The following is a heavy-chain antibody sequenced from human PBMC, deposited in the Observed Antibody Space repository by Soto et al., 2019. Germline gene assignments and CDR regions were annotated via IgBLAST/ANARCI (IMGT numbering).Heavy chain of an antibody. CDR3: ARENGTTGLDY. Sequence: ASLNVSCKPSGYTFTGYYIHWVRHAPGQGLQWMGWINPNSGGTIHAQKFQGRVTMTRDTSISTAYMELSRLRSDDTAVYYCARENGTTGLDYWGQGTLVTVSS. CDR1: GYTFTGYY. J-gene: IGHJ4*02. D-gene: IGHD1-1*01. CDR2: INPNSGGT. V-gene: IGHV1-2*02.